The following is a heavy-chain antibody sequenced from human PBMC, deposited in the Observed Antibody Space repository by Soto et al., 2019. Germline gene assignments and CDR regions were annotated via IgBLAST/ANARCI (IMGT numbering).Heavy chain of an antibody. V-gene: IGHV3-66*01. CDR1: GFTVSSNY. Sequence: EVQLVESGGGLVQPGGSLRLSCAASGFTVSSNYMSWVRQAPGKGLEWVSVIYSGGSTYYADSVKCRFTISRDNSKNTLYLQMNSLRAEDTAVYYCARVLGDYIWGSYRWGGVYYYYMDVWGKGTTVTVSS. J-gene: IGHJ6*03. D-gene: IGHD3-16*02. CDR2: IYSGGST. CDR3: ARVLGDYIWGSYRWGGVYYYYMDV.